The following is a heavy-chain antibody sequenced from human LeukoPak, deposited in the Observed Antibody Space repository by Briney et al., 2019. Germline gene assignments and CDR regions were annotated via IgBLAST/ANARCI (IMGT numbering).Heavy chain of an antibody. CDR2: ISGSGGST. CDR3: AREGDYGDYFDY. V-gene: IGHV3-23*01. Sequence: GGSLRLSCAASGFTFSSYAMSWVRQAPGKGPEWVSVISGSGGSTYYADSVKGRFTISRDNAKNTLYLQMNSLRAEDTAVYYCAREGDYGDYFDYWGQGTLVTVSS. D-gene: IGHD4-17*01. CDR1: GFTFSSYA. J-gene: IGHJ4*02.